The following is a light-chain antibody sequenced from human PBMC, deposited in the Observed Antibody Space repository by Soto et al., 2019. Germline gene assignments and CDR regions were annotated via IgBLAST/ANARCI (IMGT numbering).Light chain of an antibody. CDR1: SSNIGAGYD. CDR3: QSYDSSLSGSWV. J-gene: IGLJ3*02. CDR2: GNS. V-gene: IGLV1-40*01. Sequence: QSVLTQPPSVSGAPGQRVTISCTGSSSNIGAGYDVHWYQLLPGTAPKLLIYGNSNRPSGVPDRFSGSKSGTSASLAITGLQAEDEADYYCQSYDSSLSGSWVFGGGTKLTVL.